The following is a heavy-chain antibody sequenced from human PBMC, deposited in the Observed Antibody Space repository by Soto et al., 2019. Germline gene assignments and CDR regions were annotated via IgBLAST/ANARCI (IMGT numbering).Heavy chain of an antibody. D-gene: IGHD2-8*01. CDR1: GDSVSTNSAT. J-gene: IGHJ5*01. CDR2: TYYRSNWYT. CDR3: ASLIGHSWLAS. Sequence: PSQTLSLTCAISGDSVSTNSATWDWIRQSPSRGLEWLGRTYYRSNWYTDYAVSVKGRITISPDTSNNQLSLQLNSVTPDDTAVYYGASLIGHSWLASWGQETLVTVSS. V-gene: IGHV6-1*01.